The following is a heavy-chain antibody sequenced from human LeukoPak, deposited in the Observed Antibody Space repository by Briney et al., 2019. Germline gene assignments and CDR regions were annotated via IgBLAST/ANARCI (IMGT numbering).Heavy chain of an antibody. D-gene: IGHD3-22*01. CDR1: GFTFSNSD. Sequence: GGSLRLSCAASGFTFSNSDMNWVRQAPGKGLEWVSVISASGGSAHYADSVRGRFTISRDNSKNTLYLQMNSLRAEDTAVYYCAKAGSYSDISVYPLASFDFWGQGTMVTVSS. CDR3: AKAGSYSDISVYPLASFDF. CDR2: ISASGGSA. V-gene: IGHV3-23*01. J-gene: IGHJ3*01.